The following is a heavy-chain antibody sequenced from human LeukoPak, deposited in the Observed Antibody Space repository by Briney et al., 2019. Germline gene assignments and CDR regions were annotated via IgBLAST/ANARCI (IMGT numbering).Heavy chain of an antibody. CDR1: GGTFSSYA. J-gene: IGHJ4*02. V-gene: IGHV1-46*01. D-gene: IGHD6-19*01. CDR3: ARGGSSGWRTPNDDY. Sequence: GASVKVSCKASGGTFSSYAISWVRQAPGQGLEWMGIINPSGGSTSYAQKFQGRVTMTRDMSTRTVYMELSSLRSEDTAVYYCARGGSSGWRTPNDDYWGQGTLVTVSS. CDR2: INPSGGST.